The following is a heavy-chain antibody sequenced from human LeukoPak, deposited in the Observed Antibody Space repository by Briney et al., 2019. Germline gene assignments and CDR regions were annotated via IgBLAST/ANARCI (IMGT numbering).Heavy chain of an antibody. CDR1: GGSISNYC. CDR3: ARTVYSSGWYIDY. J-gene: IGHJ4*02. D-gene: IGHD6-19*01. Sequence: SETLSPTCTVSGGSISNYCWSWIRQPPGKGLEWIGSIYYSGSTYYNPSLKSRVTISVDTSKNQFSLKLSSVTAADTAVYYCARTVYSSGWYIDYWGQGTLVSVSS. CDR2: IYYSGST. V-gene: IGHV4-59*05.